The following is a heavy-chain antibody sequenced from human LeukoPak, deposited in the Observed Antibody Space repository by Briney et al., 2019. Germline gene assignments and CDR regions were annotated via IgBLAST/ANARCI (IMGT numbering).Heavy chain of an antibody. V-gene: IGHV3-30-3*01. CDR3: ARDGYDILTGYSSYYFDY. CDR1: GFTFSSYA. Sequence: GGSLRLSCAASGFTFSSYAMHCVRQAPGKGLEWVAVISYDGSNKYYADSVKGRFTISRDNSKNTLYLQMNSLRAEDTAVYYCARDGYDILTGYSSYYFDYWGQGTLVTVSS. J-gene: IGHJ4*02. D-gene: IGHD3-9*01. CDR2: ISYDGSNK.